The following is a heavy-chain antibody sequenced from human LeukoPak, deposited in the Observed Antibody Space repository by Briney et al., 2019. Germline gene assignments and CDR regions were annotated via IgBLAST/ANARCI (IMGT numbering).Heavy chain of an antibody. D-gene: IGHD1-26*01. CDR1: GGSISSGGYY. CDR2: IYYSGST. J-gene: IGHJ4*02. CDR3: ATTEQYSGSYGAAIDY. Sequence: SETLSLTCTVSGGSISSGGYYWSWIRQHPGKGLEWIGYIYYSGSTYYNPSLKSRVTISVDTSKNQFSLKLSSVTAADTAVYYCATTEQYSGSYGAAIDYWGQGTLVTVSS. V-gene: IGHV4-31*03.